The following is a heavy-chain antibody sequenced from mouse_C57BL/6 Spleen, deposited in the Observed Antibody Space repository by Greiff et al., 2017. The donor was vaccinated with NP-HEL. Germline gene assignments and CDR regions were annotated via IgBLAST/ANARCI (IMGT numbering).Heavy chain of an antibody. CDR1: GYTFTSYW. Sequence: QVQLKQPGAELVKPGASVKMSCKASGYTFTSYWITWVKQRPGQGLEWIGDIYPGSGSTNYNEKFKSKATLTVDTSSSTAYMQLSSLTSEDSAVYYCARRGGLEVGPPFDYWGQGTTLTVSS. CDR3: ARRGGLEVGPPFDY. CDR2: IYPGSGST. D-gene: IGHD1-1*01. V-gene: IGHV1-55*01. J-gene: IGHJ2*01.